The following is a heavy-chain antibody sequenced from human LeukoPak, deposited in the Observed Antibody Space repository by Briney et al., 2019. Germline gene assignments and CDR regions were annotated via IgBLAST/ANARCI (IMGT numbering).Heavy chain of an antibody. CDR1: GFSFSSFT. J-gene: IGHJ4*02. V-gene: IGHV3-21*01. Sequence: GGSLRLSCAASGFSFSSFTMNWVRQAPGRGLEWVSSIGTIVTNTFYADSVKGRFTISRDSAKNSLFLQMNCLRAEDTAVYYCVREGLPVSGLYYFDYWGQGALVTVSS. CDR2: IGTIVTNT. D-gene: IGHD6-19*01. CDR3: VREGLPVSGLYYFDY.